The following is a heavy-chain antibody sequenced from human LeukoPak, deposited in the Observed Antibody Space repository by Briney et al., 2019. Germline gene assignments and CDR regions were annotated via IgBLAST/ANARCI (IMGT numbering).Heavy chain of an antibody. D-gene: IGHD1-20*01. V-gene: IGHV3-53*01. Sequence: GGSLRLSCAVSEFTVSSTYMSWVRQAPGKGLEWVSLMYSFGNTYYADSVKGRFTISRDNSKNTLYLQMNSLRAEDTALYYCARGKPVTGTPDYYSYGMDVWGQGAMVTVSS. CDR1: EFTVSSTY. CDR3: ARGKPVTGTPDYYSYGMDV. J-gene: IGHJ6*02. CDR2: MYSFGNT.